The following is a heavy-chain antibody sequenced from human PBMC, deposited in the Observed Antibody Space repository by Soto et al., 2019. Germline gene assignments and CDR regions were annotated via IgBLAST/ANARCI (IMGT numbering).Heavy chain of an antibody. J-gene: IGHJ3*02. CDR2: ISAYNGNT. D-gene: IGHD2-2*02. CDR1: GYTFTSYG. CDR3: ARRDCSSTSCYRSHAFDI. Sequence: QVQLVQSGAEVKKPGASVKVSCKASGYTFTSYGISWVRQAPGQGLEWMGCISAYNGNTNYAQKLQGRVTMTTDTSTSTAYMELRSQRSVDTAVYYCARRDCSSTSCYRSHAFDIWGQGTMVTVSS. V-gene: IGHV1-18*04.